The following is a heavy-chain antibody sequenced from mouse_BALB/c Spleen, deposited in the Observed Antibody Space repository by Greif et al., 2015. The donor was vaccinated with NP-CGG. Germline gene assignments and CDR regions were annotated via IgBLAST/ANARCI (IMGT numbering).Heavy chain of an antibody. V-gene: IGHV1-69*02. D-gene: IGHD2-3*01. CDR1: GYTFTSYW. J-gene: IGHJ2*01. CDR3: TQGYDYLDY. CDR2: IYPSDSYT. Sequence: QVQLQQSGAELVRPGASVKLSCKASGYTFTSYWINWVKQRPGQGLERIGNIYPSDSYTNYNQKFKDKATLTVDKSSSTAYMQLSSPTSEDSAVYYCTQGYDYLDYWGQGTTLTVSS.